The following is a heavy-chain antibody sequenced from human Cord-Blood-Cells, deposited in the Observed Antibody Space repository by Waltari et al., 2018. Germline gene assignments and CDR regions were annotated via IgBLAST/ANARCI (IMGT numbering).Heavy chain of an antibody. CDR2: IIPIFGTA. Sequence: QVQLVQSGAEVKKPGSSVKVPCKASGGTFSSYAISWGRQAPGQGLEWMGGIIPIFGTANYAQKFQGRVTITADESTSTAYMELSSLRSEDTAVYYCARDILTGYYWYFDLWGRGTLVTVSS. D-gene: IGHD3-9*01. CDR1: GGTFSSYA. V-gene: IGHV1-69*01. J-gene: IGHJ2*01. CDR3: ARDILTGYYWYFDL.